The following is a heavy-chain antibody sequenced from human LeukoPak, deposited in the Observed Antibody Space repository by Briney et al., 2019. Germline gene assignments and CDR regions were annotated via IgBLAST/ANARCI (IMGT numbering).Heavy chain of an antibody. J-gene: IGHJ6*02. Sequence: PGGSLRLSCAASGFTFSNAWMNWVRQAPGKGLEWVGRIKSKTDGGTTDYAAPVKGRFTISRDDSKNTLYLQMNSLKTEDTAVYYCTTCLSSTSCSQPDYGMDVWGQGTTVTVSS. V-gene: IGHV3-15*07. CDR1: GFTFSNAW. CDR2: IKSKTDGGTT. CDR3: TTCLSSTSCSQPDYGMDV. D-gene: IGHD2-2*01.